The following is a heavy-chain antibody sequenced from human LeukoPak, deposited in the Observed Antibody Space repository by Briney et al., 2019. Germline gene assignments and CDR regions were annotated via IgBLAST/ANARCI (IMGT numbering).Heavy chain of an antibody. CDR1: GFKFSNTW. Sequence: PGGSLRLSCAASGFKFSNTWMSWVRQAPGKGLEWVGRIKSNDGGTTEYAAPVKGRFTISRDDSQNTLYLQINNLKTEDTAVYYCTTDTGSPKPYYFDYWGQGALVTVSS. V-gene: IGHV3-15*05. CDR2: IKSNDGGTT. D-gene: IGHD1-26*01. CDR3: TTDTGSPKPYYFDY. J-gene: IGHJ4*02.